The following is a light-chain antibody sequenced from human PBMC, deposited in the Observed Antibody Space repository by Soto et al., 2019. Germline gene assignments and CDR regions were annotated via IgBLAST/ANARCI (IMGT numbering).Light chain of an antibody. CDR1: QSISSW. J-gene: IGKJ2*01. Sequence: DIQMTQSPSTLSASVGDRVTITCRASQSISSWFAWYQQKPGKAPKLLSYDASSLESGVPSRFSGSGSGTEFALTISSLQPDDFATYYCQQYNSYSYTFGQGTKLEIK. V-gene: IGKV1-5*01. CDR2: DAS. CDR3: QQYNSYSYT.